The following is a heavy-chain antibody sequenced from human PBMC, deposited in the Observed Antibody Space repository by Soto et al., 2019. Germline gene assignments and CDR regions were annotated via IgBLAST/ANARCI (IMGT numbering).Heavy chain of an antibody. J-gene: IGHJ4*01. CDR2: INHSGST. CDR3: AIPGRYYYDSSGYQY. V-gene: IGHV4-34*01. D-gene: IGHD3-22*01. CDR1: GVSFGGYY. Sequence: SVTLTLTCAVYGVSFGGYYWSWIRQPPGKGLEWIGEINHSGSTNYNPSLKSRVTISVDTSKNQFSLKLSSVTAADTAVYYCAIPGRYYYDSSGYQYWGHGTLVTVSS.